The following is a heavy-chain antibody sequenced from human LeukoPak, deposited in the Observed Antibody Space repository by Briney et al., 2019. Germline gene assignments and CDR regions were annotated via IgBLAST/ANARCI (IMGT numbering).Heavy chain of an antibody. Sequence: GASVKVSCKASGYTFSGYYIHWVRQAPGQGLEWMGWINPNSGGTNYAQKFQGRVTMTRDTSISTAYMELSRLRSDDTAVYYCARNERGSGWYGVYYYYMDVWGKGTTVTVSS. V-gene: IGHV1-2*02. CDR3: ARNERGSGWYGVYYYYMDV. D-gene: IGHD6-19*01. CDR2: INPNSGGT. J-gene: IGHJ6*03. CDR1: GYTFSGYY.